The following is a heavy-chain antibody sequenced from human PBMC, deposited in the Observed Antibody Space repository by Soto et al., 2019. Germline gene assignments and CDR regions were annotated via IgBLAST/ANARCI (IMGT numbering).Heavy chain of an antibody. CDR1: GGSISSYY. J-gene: IGHJ4*02. CDR2: IYYSGST. Sequence: PSETLSLTCTVSGGSISSYYWSWIRQPPGKGLEWIGYIYYSGSTNYNPSLKSRVTISVDTSKNQFSLKLSSVTAADTAVYYCARVRGVIITDYWGQGTLVTVSS. V-gene: IGHV4-59*08. CDR3: ARVRGVIITDY. D-gene: IGHD3-10*01.